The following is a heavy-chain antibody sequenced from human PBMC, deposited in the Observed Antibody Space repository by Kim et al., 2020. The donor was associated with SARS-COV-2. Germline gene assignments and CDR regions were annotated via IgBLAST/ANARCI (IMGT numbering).Heavy chain of an antibody. Sequence: GGSLRLSCAASGFTFSSYDMHWVRQAPGKGLEWVVVISYDGKNKYYTDSVKGRFTISRDNSKNTLYLQMNSLRAEDTAVYYCAKARDSNLGLASWGQGTL. V-gene: IGHV3-30*18. D-gene: IGHD7-27*01. CDR1: GFTFSSYD. J-gene: IGHJ5*02. CDR3: AKARDSNLGLAS. CDR2: ISYDGKNK.